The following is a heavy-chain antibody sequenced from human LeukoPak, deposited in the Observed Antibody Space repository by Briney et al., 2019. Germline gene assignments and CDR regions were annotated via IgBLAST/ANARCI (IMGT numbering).Heavy chain of an antibody. V-gene: IGHV3-23*01. CDR2: IGSSGATQ. D-gene: IGHD3-3*02. J-gene: IGHJ4*02. CDR1: GFTFSNYA. Sequence: PGGSLRLSCAASGFTFSNYAMRWARQAPGKGLQWVSAIGSSGATQHYADAVKGRFTISRDNSKNTVYLQMNSLRGEDTAVYYCARVFSTYYFDYWGQGTLVTVSS. CDR3: ARVFSTYYFDY.